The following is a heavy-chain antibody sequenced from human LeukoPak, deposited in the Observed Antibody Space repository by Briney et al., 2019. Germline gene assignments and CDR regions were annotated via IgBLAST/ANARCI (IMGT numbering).Heavy chain of an antibody. CDR1: GFTFSDYY. J-gene: IGHJ1*01. CDR3: ARDSYAQSIMMRYFQH. V-gene: IGHV3-11*01. D-gene: IGHD3-16*01. CDR2: ISSSGSTI. Sequence: KPGGSLRLSCAASGFTFSDYYMSWIRQAPGKGLEWVSYISSSGSTIYYADSVKGRFTISRDNAKNSLYLQMNSLRAEDTAVYYCARDSYAQSIMMRYFQHWGQGTLVTASS.